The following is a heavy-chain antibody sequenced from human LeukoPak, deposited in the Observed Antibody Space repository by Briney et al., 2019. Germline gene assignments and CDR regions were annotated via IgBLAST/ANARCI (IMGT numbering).Heavy chain of an antibody. V-gene: IGHV1-2*02. Sequence: GAAVKVSCKASGYTFTGYYMHWVRQAPGQGLEWMGWINPNSGGTNYAQKFQGRVTMTRDTSISTAYMELSRLRSDDTAVYYCAANYGDYEGVGFDYWGQGTLVTVSS. J-gene: IGHJ4*02. D-gene: IGHD4-17*01. CDR3: AANYGDYEGVGFDY. CDR2: INPNSGGT. CDR1: GYTFTGYY.